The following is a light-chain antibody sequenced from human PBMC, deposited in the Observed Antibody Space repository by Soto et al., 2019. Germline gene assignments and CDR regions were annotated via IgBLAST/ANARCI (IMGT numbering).Light chain of an antibody. J-gene: IGKJ4*01. V-gene: IGKV3-11*01. CDR3: QQNADWPLT. Sequence: EIVLTQSPATLSLSPGERATLSCRASRGVGNNLAWYQKKPGQAPGLLIYAASTRATGIPARFSGSGSGTDFTLTISSLEPEDFAVYYCQQNADWPLTFGGGTKVEIK. CDR2: AAS. CDR1: RGVGNN.